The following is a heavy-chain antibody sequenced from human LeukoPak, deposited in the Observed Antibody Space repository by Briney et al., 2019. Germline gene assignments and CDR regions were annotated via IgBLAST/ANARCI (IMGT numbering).Heavy chain of an antibody. V-gene: IGHV4-30-4*08. D-gene: IGHD3-10*01. Sequence: SQTLSLTCTVSGGSISSGSYYWGWIRQPPGKGLEWIGTIYYSGSTYYNPSLKSRVTISVDTSKNQFSLKLSSVTAADTAVYYCARGAYYYGSGSYYSPFDYWGQGTLVTVSS. CDR1: GGSISSGSYY. J-gene: IGHJ4*02. CDR3: ARGAYYYGSGSYYSPFDY. CDR2: IYYSGST.